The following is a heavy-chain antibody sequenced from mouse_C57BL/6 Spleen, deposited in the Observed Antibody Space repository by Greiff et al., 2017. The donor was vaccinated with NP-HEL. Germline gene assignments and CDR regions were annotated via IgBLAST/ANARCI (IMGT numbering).Heavy chain of an antibody. CDR1: GYAFTNYL. D-gene: IGHD2-3*01. CDR2: INPGSGGT. Sequence: VQLQQSGAELVRPGTSVKVSCKASGYAFTNYLIEWVKQRPGQGLEWIGVINPGSGGTNYNEKFKGKATLTADKSSSTAYMQLSSLTSEDSAVYFCARYEYYFDYWGQGTTLTVSS. V-gene: IGHV1-54*01. CDR3: ARYEYYFDY. J-gene: IGHJ2*01.